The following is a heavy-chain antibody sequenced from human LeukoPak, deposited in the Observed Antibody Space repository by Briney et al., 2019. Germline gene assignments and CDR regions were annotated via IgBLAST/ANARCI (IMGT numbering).Heavy chain of an antibody. CDR2: IFSRSESI. D-gene: IGHD3-22*01. V-gene: IGHV3-21*06. CDR3: ARDFFHSSESRPFEY. Sequence: GGSLRLSCAASGFTFGAYTINWVRQAPGKGLEWVSCIFSRSESILYADSVKGRFTISRDNAKNLLYLQMDSLRVEDTAVYYCARDFFHSSESRPFEYWGQGTLVTVSS. CDR1: GFTFGAYT. J-gene: IGHJ4*02.